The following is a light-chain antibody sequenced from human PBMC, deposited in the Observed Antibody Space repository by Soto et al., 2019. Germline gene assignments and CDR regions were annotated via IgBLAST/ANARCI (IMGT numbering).Light chain of an antibody. V-gene: IGKV3-15*01. CDR2: GAA. Sequence: ETVMTQSPATLSVSPGERATLPCRASQSVFSSLAWYQHKPGQAPRLLIYGAATRATGIPARFSGSGSGTEFTLTISSLQSDDIAVYYCQQYHNWPAFGQGTKV. CDR1: QSVFSS. CDR3: QQYHNWPA. J-gene: IGKJ1*01.